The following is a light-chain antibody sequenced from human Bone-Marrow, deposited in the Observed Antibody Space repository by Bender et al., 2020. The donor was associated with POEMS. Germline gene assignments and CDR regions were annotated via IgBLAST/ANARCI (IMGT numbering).Light chain of an antibody. V-gene: IGLV3-9*01. J-gene: IGLJ3*02. CDR2: TDN. CDR3: QVWDSNTGEV. CDR1: NIGSKN. Sequence: SYKLTQPLSVSVALGQTARISCGGNNIGSKNVHWYQQKPGQAPVLVISTDNNRPSGIPERFSGSNSGNTATLTISRAQDGDEADYYCQVWDSNTGEVFGGGTRLTVL.